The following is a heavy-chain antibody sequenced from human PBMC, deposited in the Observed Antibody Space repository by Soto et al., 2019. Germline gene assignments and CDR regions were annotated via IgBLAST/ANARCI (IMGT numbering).Heavy chain of an antibody. CDR3: TIAAYCSGATCYSGYNWFHP. CDR2: FDPENDET. Sequence: ASVKVSCKVSGYTLSEVAIHWVRQTPGEGLEWIGGFDPENDETSYAQNFQGRVTLTEDTSTDTAYLELSGLRSEDTAIYYCTIAAYCSGATCYSGYNWFHPWGQGSLVTVSP. V-gene: IGHV1-24*01. J-gene: IGHJ5*02. CDR1: GYTLSEVA. D-gene: IGHD2-2*01.